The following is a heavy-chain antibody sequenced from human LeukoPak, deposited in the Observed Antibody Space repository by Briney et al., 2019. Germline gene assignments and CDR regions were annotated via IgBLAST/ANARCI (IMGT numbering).Heavy chain of an antibody. Sequence: SVKVSCKASGGTFSSYAISWVRQAPGQGLEWMGGIIPIFGTADYAQKFQGRVTITTDESTSTAYMELSSLRSEDTAVYYCARGPWDGYNPNYFDYWGQGTLVTVSS. D-gene: IGHD5-24*01. CDR1: GGTFSSYA. V-gene: IGHV1-69*05. J-gene: IGHJ4*02. CDR3: ARGPWDGYNPNYFDY. CDR2: IIPIFGTA.